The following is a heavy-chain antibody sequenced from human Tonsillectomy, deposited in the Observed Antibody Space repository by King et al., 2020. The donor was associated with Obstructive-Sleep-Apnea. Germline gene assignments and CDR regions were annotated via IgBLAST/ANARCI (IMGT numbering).Heavy chain of an antibody. J-gene: IGHJ6*02. V-gene: IGHV3-30*04. D-gene: IGHD4-17*01. CDR2: ISYDGSNK. Sequence: VQLVESGGGVVQPGRSLRLSCAASGFTFSSYAMHWVRQAPGKGLEWGAVISYDGSNKYYADSVKGRFPISRDNSKNTLYLQMNCLRAGDTAVYYCARGRLDYGDYVEYYYYGMDVWGQGTTVTVSS. CDR3: ARGRLDYGDYVEYYYYGMDV. CDR1: GFTFSSYA.